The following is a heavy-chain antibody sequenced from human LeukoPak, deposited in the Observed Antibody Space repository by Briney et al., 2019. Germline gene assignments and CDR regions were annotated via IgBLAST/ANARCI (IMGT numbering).Heavy chain of an antibody. CDR2: IYHSGST. J-gene: IGHJ4*02. CDR1: GGSISSSNW. Sequence: SETLSLTCAVSGGSISSSNWWSWVRQPPGKGLEWIGEIYHSGSTNYNPSLKSRVTISVDKSKNQFSLKLSSVTAADTAVYYCARDGVTTAGTLDYWGQGTLVTVSS. V-gene: IGHV4-4*02. CDR3: ARDGVTTAGTLDY. D-gene: IGHD4-17*01.